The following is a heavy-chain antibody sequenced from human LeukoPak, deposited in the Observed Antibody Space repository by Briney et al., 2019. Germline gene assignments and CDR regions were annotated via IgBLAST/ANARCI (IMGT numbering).Heavy chain of an antibody. V-gene: IGHV4-61*02. CDR1: GGSISSGSYY. CDR3: AREALWFGEGDDP. CDR2: IYTSGST. D-gene: IGHD3-10*01. J-gene: IGHJ5*02. Sequence: PSETLSLTCTVSGGSISSGSYYWSWIRQPAGKGLEWIGRIYTSGSTNYNPSLKSRVTISVDTSKNQFSLKLSSVTAADTAVCYCAREALWFGEGDDPWGQGTLVTVSS.